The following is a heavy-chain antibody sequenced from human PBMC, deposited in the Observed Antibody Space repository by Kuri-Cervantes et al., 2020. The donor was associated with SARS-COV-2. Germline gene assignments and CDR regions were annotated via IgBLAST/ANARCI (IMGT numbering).Heavy chain of an antibody. J-gene: IGHJ2*01. CDR3: ARARRGDIVVVPAAIASQVHPGDWYFDL. CDR1: GFTFSSYW. V-gene: IGHV3-7*01. Sequence: LSLTCAASGFTFSSYWMSWVRQAPGKGLEWVANIKQDGSEKYYVDSVKGRFTISRDNAKNSLYLQMNSLRAEDTAAYYCARARRGDIVVVPAAIASQVHPGDWYFDLWGRGTLVTVSS. D-gene: IGHD2-2*02. CDR2: IKQDGSEK.